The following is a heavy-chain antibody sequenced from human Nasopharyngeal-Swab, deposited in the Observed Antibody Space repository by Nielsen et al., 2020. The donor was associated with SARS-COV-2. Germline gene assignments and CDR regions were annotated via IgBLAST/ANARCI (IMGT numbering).Heavy chain of an antibody. J-gene: IGHJ4*02. Sequence: GGSLRLSCAASGITLSSYAMSWVRQAPGQGLEWDSFISGSGGSTYYTDSVKGRFTISRDNSKNTLYLQMNSLRAEDTAVYYCAKGVTPFDSWGQGTLVTVSS. CDR3: AKGVTPFDS. V-gene: IGHV3-23*01. CDR1: GITLSSYA. CDR2: ISGSGGST. D-gene: IGHD4-23*01.